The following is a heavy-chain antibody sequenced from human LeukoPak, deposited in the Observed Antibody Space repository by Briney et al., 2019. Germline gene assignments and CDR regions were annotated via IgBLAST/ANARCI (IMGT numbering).Heavy chain of an antibody. CDR2: INPNSGDT. D-gene: IGHD4/OR15-4a*01. V-gene: IGHV1-2*02. CDR3: ARGEAVLTHFDY. J-gene: IGHJ4*02. CDR1: GNTFTGYY. Sequence: ASVKVSCKASGNTFTGYYIHWVRQAPGQGLEWRGWINPNSGDTNYAQKFQRRVTMTRDTSISTAYMGVSRLRSDDTAVYYCARGEAVLTHFDYWGQGTLVTVSS.